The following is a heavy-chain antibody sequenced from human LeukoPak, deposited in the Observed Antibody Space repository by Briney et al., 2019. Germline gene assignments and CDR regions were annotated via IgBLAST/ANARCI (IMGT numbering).Heavy chain of an antibody. V-gene: IGHV3-21*01. Sequence: GGSLRLSCAASGFTFSSYSMNWVRQAPGKGLEWVSSISSSSSYIYCADSVKGRFTISRDNAKNSLYLQMNSLRAEDTAVYYCARAGEVGATIFEYYFDYWGQGTLVTVSS. CDR1: GFTFSSYS. CDR2: ISSSSSYI. J-gene: IGHJ4*02. CDR3: ARAGEVGATIFEYYFDY. D-gene: IGHD1-26*01.